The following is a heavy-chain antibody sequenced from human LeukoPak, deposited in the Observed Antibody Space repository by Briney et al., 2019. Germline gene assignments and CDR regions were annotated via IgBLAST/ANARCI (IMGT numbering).Heavy chain of an antibody. CDR1: GFTVSSNY. D-gene: IGHD4-17*01. CDR2: IYSGGST. J-gene: IGHJ4*02. Sequence: GGSLRLSCAASGFTVSSNYMSWVRQAPGKGLEWVSVIYSGGSTYYADSVKGRFAISRDNSKNTLYLQMNSLRAEDTAVYYCAREGTVSYYFDYWGQGTLVTVSS. V-gene: IGHV3-66*01. CDR3: AREGTVSYYFDY.